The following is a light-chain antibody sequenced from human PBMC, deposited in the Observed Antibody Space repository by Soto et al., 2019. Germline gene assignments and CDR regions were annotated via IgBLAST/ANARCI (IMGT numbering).Light chain of an antibody. Sequence: QSVLTQPASVSGSPGQSITSSCTGASSDIGSYTLVSWYQQHPGKAPKVMIYEVDKWPSGVSTRFSGSRSGNTASLTISGLQAEDEADYFCCSYAGGFTYVFGTGT. V-gene: IGLV2-23*02. CDR2: EVD. CDR1: SSDIGSYTL. J-gene: IGLJ1*01. CDR3: CSYAGGFTYV.